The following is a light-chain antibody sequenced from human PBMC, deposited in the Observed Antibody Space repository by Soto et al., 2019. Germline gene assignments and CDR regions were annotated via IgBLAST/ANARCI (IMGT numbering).Light chain of an antibody. CDR1: QSVSNNY. V-gene: IGKV3-20*01. CDR3: QQYGSSGT. Sequence: EIVLTQSPGTLSLSPGERATLSCRPSQSVSNNYLAWYQQKPGQAPRLLIYGASNRATGIPVRFSGSGSGTDFTLTISRLEPEDFAVYYCQQYGSSGTFGQGTKVDIK. CDR2: GAS. J-gene: IGKJ1*01.